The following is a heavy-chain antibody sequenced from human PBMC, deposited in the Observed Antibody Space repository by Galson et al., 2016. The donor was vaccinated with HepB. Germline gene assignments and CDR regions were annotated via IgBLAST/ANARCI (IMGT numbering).Heavy chain of an antibody. D-gene: IGHD2-8*01. J-gene: IGHJ2*01. Sequence: SLRLSCAASGFTFSATGMHWVRQAPGKWLEWVAVIWHDGRDKDYSDSVQGRFTVSRDNSKNTLYLQMNSLRDDDTAIYYCASAPGGCIGGLCYKDWYFDFWGRGTLVAVSP. CDR1: GFTFSATG. CDR3: ASAPGGCIGGLCYKDWYFDF. CDR2: IWHDGRDK. V-gene: IGHV3-33*01.